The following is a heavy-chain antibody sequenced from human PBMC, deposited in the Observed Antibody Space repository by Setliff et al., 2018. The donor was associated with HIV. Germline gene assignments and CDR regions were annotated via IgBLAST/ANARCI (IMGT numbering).Heavy chain of an antibody. CDR2: VYYSGST. CDR1: GGSISSSGYY. J-gene: IGHJ4*02. CDR3: ARGSYYDYVWGNYRYTGFDY. D-gene: IGHD3-16*02. Sequence: SETLSLTCTVSGGSISSSGYYWGWIRQPPGKGLEWIGTVYYSGSTNYNPSLKSRVTIPVDTSKNQFSLKLNSVTAADTAVYYCARGSYYDYVWGNYRYTGFDYWGQGTLVTVSS. V-gene: IGHV4-39*07.